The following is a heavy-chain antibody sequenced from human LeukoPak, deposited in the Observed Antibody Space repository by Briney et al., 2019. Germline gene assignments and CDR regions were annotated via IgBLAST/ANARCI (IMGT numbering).Heavy chain of an antibody. CDR3: ARGQSPFVSSSSYFDY. CDR2: INHSGST. J-gene: IGHJ4*02. D-gene: IGHD6-6*01. Sequence: SETLSLTCAVYGGSFSDYYWSWIRQPPGKGLEWIGEINHSGSTNYNPSLKSRVTISVDTSKNQFSLKLSSVTAADTAVYYCARGQSPFVSSSSYFDYWGQGTLVTVSS. V-gene: IGHV4-34*01. CDR1: GGSFSDYY.